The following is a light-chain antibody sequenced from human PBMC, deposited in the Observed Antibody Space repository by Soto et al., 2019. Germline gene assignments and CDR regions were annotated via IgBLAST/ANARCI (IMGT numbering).Light chain of an antibody. CDR1: QSVSSY. J-gene: IGKJ4*01. CDR2: DAS. Sequence: EIVLTQSRATQSHSPGERPTLYCXASQSVSSYLAWYQQKPGQAPRLLIYDASNRATGIPARFSASGSGSDFTLTISRLEPDDFAVYYCHQYDSLPLTFGGGTKVDI. CDR3: HQYDSLPLT. V-gene: IGKV3-11*01.